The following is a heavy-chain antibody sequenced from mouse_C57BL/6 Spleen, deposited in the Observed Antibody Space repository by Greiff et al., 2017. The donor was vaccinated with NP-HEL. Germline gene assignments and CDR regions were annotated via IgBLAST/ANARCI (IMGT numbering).Heavy chain of an antibody. CDR1: GFTFSSYA. V-gene: IGHV5-4*03. Sequence: EVKLVESGGGLVKPGGSLKLSCAASGFTFSSYAMSWVRQTPEKRLEWVATISDGGSYTYYPDNVKGRFTISRDNAKNNLYLQMSHLKSEDTAMYYCARVFITTVVGDWYFDVWGTGTTVTVSS. D-gene: IGHD1-1*01. CDR3: ARVFITTVVGDWYFDV. J-gene: IGHJ1*03. CDR2: ISDGGSYT.